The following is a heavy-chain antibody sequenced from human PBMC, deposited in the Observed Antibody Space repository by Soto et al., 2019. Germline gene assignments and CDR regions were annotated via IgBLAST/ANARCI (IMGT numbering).Heavy chain of an antibody. D-gene: IGHD6-19*01. J-gene: IGHJ4*02. CDR3: AKDGNWLDVYFDV. Sequence: GVSLRFACVPSGIEFSNYAMRWLHQAPGKGLEWVSISSASGRSRYHADSVKGRFTISRDNSKNTLYLHMTHLRAEDTAVYYCAKDGNWLDVYFDVWGQGTPVTVSS. CDR1: GIEFSNYA. V-gene: IGHV3-23*01. CDR2: SSASGRSR.